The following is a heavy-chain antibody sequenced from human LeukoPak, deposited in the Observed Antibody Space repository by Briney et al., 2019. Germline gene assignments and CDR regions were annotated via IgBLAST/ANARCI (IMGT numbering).Heavy chain of an antibody. J-gene: IGHJ3*02. Sequence: GASVNVSFKPSGYIFTSYDINWVRQAARQGREWVGGMNPNSGNTGYAQKFQGRVPITRNPSIRTAYMERSSLRSEDTAVYYCARGYVSYSYDSSGYQDAFDIWGQGTMVTVSS. CDR2: MNPNSGNT. V-gene: IGHV1-8*03. D-gene: IGHD3-22*01. CDR3: ARGYVSYSYDSSGYQDAFDI. CDR1: GYIFTSYD.